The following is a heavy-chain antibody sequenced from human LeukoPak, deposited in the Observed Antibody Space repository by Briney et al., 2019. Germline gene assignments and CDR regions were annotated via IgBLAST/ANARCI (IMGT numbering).Heavy chain of an antibody. CDR3: ARSPTYYYYYGMDV. J-gene: IGHJ6*02. CDR1: GFTFSSYA. CDR2: ISYNGRTT. Sequence: GGSLRLSCAASGFTFSSYAMNWVRQAPGKGVEWVAVISYNGRTTYYADSVKGRFTISRDNAKNSLYLQMNSLRVEDTALYHCARSPTYYYYYGMDVWGQGTTVTVSS. V-gene: IGHV3-30*04.